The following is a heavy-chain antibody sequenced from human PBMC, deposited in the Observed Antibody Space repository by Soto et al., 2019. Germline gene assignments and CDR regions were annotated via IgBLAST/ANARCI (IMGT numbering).Heavy chain of an antibody. CDR2: IYYSGST. CDR3: AREIFLLVPAAMYYYYGMDV. Sequence: SETLSLTCTVSGGSVSSGSYYWSWIRQPPGKGLEWIGYIYYSGSTNYNPSLKSRVTISVDTSKNQFSLKLSSVTAADTAVYYCAREIFLLVPAAMYYYYGMDVWGQGTTVTVSS. CDR1: GGSVSSGSYY. D-gene: IGHD2-2*01. J-gene: IGHJ6*02. V-gene: IGHV4-61*01.